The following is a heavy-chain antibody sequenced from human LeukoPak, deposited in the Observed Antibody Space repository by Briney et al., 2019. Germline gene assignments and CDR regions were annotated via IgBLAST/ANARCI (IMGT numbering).Heavy chain of an antibody. V-gene: IGHV3-43*02. CDR1: GFTFDDYA. CDR2: ISGDAGST. D-gene: IGHD2-2*03. CDR3: AKDIGYCSSTSCSMFDDAFDI. Sequence: PGGPLRLSCAASGFTFDDYATHWVRQAPGTGLEWVSLISGDAGSTYYADSVRGRFTISRENSKNSLYLQMNSLRTEDTALYYCAKDIGYCSSTSCSMFDDAFDIWGQGTMVTVSS. J-gene: IGHJ3*02.